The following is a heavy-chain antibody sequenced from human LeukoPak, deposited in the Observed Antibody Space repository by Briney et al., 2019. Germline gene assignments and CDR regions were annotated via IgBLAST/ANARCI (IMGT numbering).Heavy chain of an antibody. Sequence: PSETLSLTCTVSGGSISSYYWSWIRQPPGKGLEWIGYIYYSGSTNYNPSLKSRVTISVDTSKNQFSLKLSSVTAADTAVYYCARHSVGATKSYFDYWGQGTLVTVSS. CDR1: GGSISSYY. D-gene: IGHD1-26*01. V-gene: IGHV4-59*01. J-gene: IGHJ4*02. CDR2: IYYSGST. CDR3: ARHSVGATKSYFDY.